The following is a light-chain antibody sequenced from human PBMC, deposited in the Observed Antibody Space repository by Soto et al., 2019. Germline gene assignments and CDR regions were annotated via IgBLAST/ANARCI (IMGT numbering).Light chain of an antibody. CDR1: QSVSSAN. V-gene: IGKV3-20*01. CDR2: GTS. J-gene: IGKJ5*01. CDR3: QQYGTSEII. Sequence: EIVLTQSPCTLSLSPGERATLSCRASQSVSSANFAWYQQKPGQAPRLLIYGTSNRATGTPARFSGSGSGTEFTLAVSSLQSEDYAVFFCQQYGTSEIIFGQGTRLEIK.